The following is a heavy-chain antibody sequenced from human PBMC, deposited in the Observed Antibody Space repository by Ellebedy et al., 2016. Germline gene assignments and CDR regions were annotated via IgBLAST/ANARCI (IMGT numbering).Heavy chain of an antibody. V-gene: IGHV3-53*01. CDR3: AAARLLRGATGFFDA. Sequence: GESLKISXAASGFSVSGDYMSWVRQAPGKGLDWVSVIYGGGDTYYADSVRGRFTISRDNSKNTLHLQMNSLRVDDTAVYFCAAARLLRGATGFFDAWGPGTLVTVSS. CDR2: IYGGGDT. J-gene: IGHJ4*02. D-gene: IGHD1-26*01. CDR1: GFSVSGDY.